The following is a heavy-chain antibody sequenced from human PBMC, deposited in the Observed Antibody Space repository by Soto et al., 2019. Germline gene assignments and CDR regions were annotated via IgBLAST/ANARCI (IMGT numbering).Heavy chain of an antibody. CDR1: GFTFNIYG. CDR2: ISYDGSNQ. CDR3: AKDQASGQGSFDS. Sequence: VKLVEFGGGVVQPGGYLRLSCAASGFTFNIYGMHWVRQAPDKGLEWVALISYDGSNQYYADSVKGRFTISRDNSKNTLFLQMNSLRAADTAVYYCAKDQASGQGSFDSWGQGTLVTVSS. J-gene: IGHJ4*02. V-gene: IGHV3-30*18.